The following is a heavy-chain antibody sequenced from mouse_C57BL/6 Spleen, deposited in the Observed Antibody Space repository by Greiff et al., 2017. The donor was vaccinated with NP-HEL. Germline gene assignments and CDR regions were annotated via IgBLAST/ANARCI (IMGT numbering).Heavy chain of an antibody. CDR3: ARGGQLRPSLAY. CDR2: IYPGDGDT. CDR1: GYAFSSSW. D-gene: IGHD3-2*02. J-gene: IGHJ3*01. Sequence: QVQLQQSGPELVKPGASVKISCKASGYAFSSSWMNWVKQRPGKGLEWIGRIYPGDGDTNYNGKFKGKATLTADKSSSTAYMQLSSLTSEDSAVYFCARGGQLRPSLAYWGQGTLVTVSA. V-gene: IGHV1-82*01.